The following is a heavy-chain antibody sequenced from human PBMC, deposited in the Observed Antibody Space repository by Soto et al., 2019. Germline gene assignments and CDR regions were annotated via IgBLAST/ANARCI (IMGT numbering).Heavy chain of an antibody. V-gene: IGHV1-69*13. J-gene: IGHJ4*02. CDR3: ARSAFGGVIVIGYYFDS. CDR2: IIPIFGTA. CDR1: GGTFSSYA. Sequence: SVKVSCKASGGTFSSYAISWVRQAPGQGLEWMGGIIPIFGTANYAQKFQGRVTITADESTSTAYMELSSLRSEDTAVYYCARSAFGGVIVIGYYFDSWGQGTLVTV. D-gene: IGHD3-16*02.